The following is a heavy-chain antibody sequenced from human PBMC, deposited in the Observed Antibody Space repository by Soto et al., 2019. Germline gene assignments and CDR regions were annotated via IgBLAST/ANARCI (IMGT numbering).Heavy chain of an antibody. CDR2: ISSSGSTR. V-gene: IGHV3-48*03. CDR1: GFTFSSYE. J-gene: IGHJ6*02. CDR3: ARDSHYDFWSGYRTYYYGMDV. D-gene: IGHD3-3*01. Sequence: PGGSLRLSCAASGFTFSSYEMNWVRQAPGKGLEWVSYISSSGSTRYYADSVKGRFTISRDNAKNSLYLQMNSLRAEDTAVYYCARDSHYDFWSGYRTYYYGMDVWGQGTTVTVSS.